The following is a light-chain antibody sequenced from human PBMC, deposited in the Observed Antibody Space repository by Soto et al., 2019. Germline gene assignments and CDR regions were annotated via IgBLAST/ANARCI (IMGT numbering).Light chain of an antibody. V-gene: IGLV2-14*01. CDR3: SSYKRGATLV. Sequence: QSALTQPASVSGSPGQSITISCTGTSSDVGGYNHVAWYQQYPGKAPKLIIFEVSDRPSGISNRFSGSKSANTASLSISGLQAEDEVDYYCSSYKRGATLVFGGGTQLTVL. J-gene: IGLJ2*01. CDR1: SSDVGGYNH. CDR2: EVS.